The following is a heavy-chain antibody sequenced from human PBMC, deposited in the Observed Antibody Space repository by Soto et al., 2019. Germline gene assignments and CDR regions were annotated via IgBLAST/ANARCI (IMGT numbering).Heavy chain of an antibody. CDR2: IKSDGSST. CDR1: GFTFSGYW. V-gene: IGHV3-74*01. Sequence: GGSLRLSCAASGFTFSGYWMHWVRKAPGKGLVWVSRIKSDGSSTTYADSVKGRFTISRDNAKNTLYLQMNSLRAEDTAVYYCARASYCDSSGYYFDHWGQGTPVTVSS. CDR3: ARASYCDSSGYYFDH. D-gene: IGHD3-22*01. J-gene: IGHJ4*02.